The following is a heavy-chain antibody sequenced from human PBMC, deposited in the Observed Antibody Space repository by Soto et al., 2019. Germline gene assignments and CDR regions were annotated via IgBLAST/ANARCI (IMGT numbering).Heavy chain of an antibody. Sequence: QITLKESGPTLVKPTQTLTLTCTFSGFSLSTSGVGVGWIRQPPGKALEWLALIYWDDDKRYSPSLKSRLTIPKDTSKNQVVLTMTNMDPVDTATYYCARRDYGAYARSLVDWGQGTLVTVSS. CDR3: ARRDYGAYARSLVD. J-gene: IGHJ4*02. CDR1: GFSLSTSGVG. V-gene: IGHV2-5*02. CDR2: IYWDDDK. D-gene: IGHD4-17*01.